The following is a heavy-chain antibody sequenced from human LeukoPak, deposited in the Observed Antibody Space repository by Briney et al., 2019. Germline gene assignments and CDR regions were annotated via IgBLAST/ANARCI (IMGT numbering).Heavy chain of an antibody. J-gene: IGHJ4*02. CDR1: GYTFTSFG. CDR2: MNPNSGNT. CDR3: ARGRHLWFYGRNKIFDY. Sequence: ASVKVSCKASGYTFTSFGISWVRQAPGQGLEWMGWMNPNSGNTGYAQKFQGRVTMTRNTSISTAYMELSSLRSEDTAVYYCARGRHLWFYGRNKIFDYWGQGTLVTVSS. D-gene: IGHD3-10*01. V-gene: IGHV1-8*02.